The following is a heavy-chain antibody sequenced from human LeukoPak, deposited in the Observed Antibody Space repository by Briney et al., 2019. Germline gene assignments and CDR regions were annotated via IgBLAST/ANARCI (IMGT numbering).Heavy chain of an antibody. J-gene: IGHJ4*02. CDR1: GFTVSSNY. V-gene: IGHV3-53*01. Sequence: GGSLRLSCAASGFTVSSNYMSWVRQAPGKGLEWVSVIYSGGSTYYADSVRGRFTISRDNSKNTLYLQMNSLRAEDTALYYCAKGGPLGYCTSTSCYTVFHWGQGTLVTVSS. CDR3: AKGGPLGYCTSTSCYTVFH. D-gene: IGHD2-2*02. CDR2: IYSGGST.